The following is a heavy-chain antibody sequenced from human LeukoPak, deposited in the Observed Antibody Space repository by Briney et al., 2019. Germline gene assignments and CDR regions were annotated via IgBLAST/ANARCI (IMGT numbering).Heavy chain of an antibody. V-gene: IGHV3-15*05. CDR2: IKSKTDGGTT. CDR3: VNQISGWVY. Sequence: GGSLRLSCAASGFTFSNAWMSWVRQAPGKGLEWVGRIKSKTDGGTTDYAAPVKGRFTISRDNSKNTLYLQMSSLRPEDTAVYYCVNQISGWVYWGQGTLVTVSS. J-gene: IGHJ4*02. CDR1: GFTFSNAW. D-gene: IGHD6-19*01.